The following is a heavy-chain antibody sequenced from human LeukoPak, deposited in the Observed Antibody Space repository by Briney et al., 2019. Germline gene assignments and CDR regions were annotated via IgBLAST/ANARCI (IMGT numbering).Heavy chain of an antibody. J-gene: IGHJ4*02. CDR1: GGSISRSSYY. D-gene: IGHD6-13*01. V-gene: IGHV4-39*02. Sequence: SETLSLTCTVSGGSISRSSYYWGWIRQPPGKGLGWIGSIYYSGSTYYNPSLKSRVTISVDTSKNHFSLKLSSVTAADTAVYYCASYLRVAAALFDYWGQGTLVTVSS. CDR3: ASYLRVAAALFDY. CDR2: IYYSGST.